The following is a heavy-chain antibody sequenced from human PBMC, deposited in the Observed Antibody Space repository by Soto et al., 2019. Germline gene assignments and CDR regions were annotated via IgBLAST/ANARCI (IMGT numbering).Heavy chain of an antibody. J-gene: IGHJ4*02. CDR3: ASHPYGDERFGY. D-gene: IGHD4-17*01. CDR1: GGTFSSYT. Sequence: SVKVSCKASGGTFSSYTISWVRQAPGQGLEWMGRIIPILGIANYAQKFRGRVTITADKSTSTAYMELSSLRSEDTAVYYCASHPYGDERFGYWGQGTLVTVSS. V-gene: IGHV1-69*02. CDR2: IIPILGIA.